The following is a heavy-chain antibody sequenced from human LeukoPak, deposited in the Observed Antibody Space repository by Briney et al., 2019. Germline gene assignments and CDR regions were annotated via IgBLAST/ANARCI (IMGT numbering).Heavy chain of an antibody. Sequence: PGGSLRLSCRASGFSLSRYWMTWVRQAPGQRLEWVANIKQDGSVKYYLDSVKGRFTISRDNAKNSVSLQMNGLRDEDTAVYYCARVVNNSDDYWGQGTLVTVS. J-gene: IGHJ4*02. D-gene: IGHD6-25*01. CDR1: GFSLSRYW. V-gene: IGHV3-7*01. CDR2: IKQDGSVK. CDR3: ARVVNNSDDY.